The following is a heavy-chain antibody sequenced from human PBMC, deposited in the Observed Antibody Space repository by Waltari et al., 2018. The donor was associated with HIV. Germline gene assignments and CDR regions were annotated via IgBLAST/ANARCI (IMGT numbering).Heavy chain of an antibody. V-gene: IGHV3-23*01. CDR1: GLTFCSYG. Sequence: EVQVLESGGALVQPGGSLRLSCAASGLTFCSYGMSRGRQAPGKGLKWVLTISGSGGSNYYADSVKGRFTVSRDNSKNTLYLQMNSLRAEDTAVYFCVKEYQYSHSWYSYYGMDVWGQGTTVTVSS. CDR3: VKEYQYSHSWYSYYGMDV. CDR2: ISGSGGSN. D-gene: IGHD6-13*01. J-gene: IGHJ6*02.